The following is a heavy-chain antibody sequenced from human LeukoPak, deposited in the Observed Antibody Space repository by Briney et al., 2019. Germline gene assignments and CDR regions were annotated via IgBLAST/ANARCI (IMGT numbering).Heavy chain of an antibody. CDR3: AKTDYDSSGYDRFYYYYMDV. Sequence: PGGSQRLSCAASGFTFSSYSMNWVRQAPGKGLEWVSYISSSSSTIYYADSVKGRFTISRDNAKNSLYLQMNSLRAEDTAVYYCAKTDYDSSGYDRFYYYYMDVWGKGTTVTVSS. V-gene: IGHV3-48*01. CDR2: ISSSSSTI. D-gene: IGHD3-22*01. CDR1: GFTFSSYS. J-gene: IGHJ6*03.